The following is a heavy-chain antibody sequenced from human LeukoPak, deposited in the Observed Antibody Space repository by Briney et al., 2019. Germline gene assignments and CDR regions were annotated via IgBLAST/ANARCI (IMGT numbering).Heavy chain of an antibody. CDR1: GFTFSSYS. Sequence: PGGSLRLSCAASGFTFSSYSMNWVRQAPGKGLEWVSYISSSSSTIYYADSVKGRFTIFRDNAKNSLYLQMNSLRAEDTAVYYCARDGLGSFDYWGQGTLVTVSS. CDR2: ISSSSSTI. V-gene: IGHV3-48*04. J-gene: IGHJ4*02. CDR3: ARDGLGSFDY. D-gene: IGHD6-19*01.